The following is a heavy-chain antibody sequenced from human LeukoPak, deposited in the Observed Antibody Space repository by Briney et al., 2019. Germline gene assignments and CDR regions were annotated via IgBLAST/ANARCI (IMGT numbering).Heavy chain of an antibody. J-gene: IGHJ5*02. V-gene: IGHV3-21*01. Sequence: GGSLRLSCAASGFTFSSYSMNWVRQAPGKGVEWVSSISSSSSYIYYADSVKGRFTISRDNAKNSLYLQMNSLRAEDTAVYYCARDLTVAVFLNWFDPWGQGTLVTVSS. CDR1: GFTFSSYS. CDR3: ARDLTVAVFLNWFDP. D-gene: IGHD6-19*01. CDR2: ISSSSSYI.